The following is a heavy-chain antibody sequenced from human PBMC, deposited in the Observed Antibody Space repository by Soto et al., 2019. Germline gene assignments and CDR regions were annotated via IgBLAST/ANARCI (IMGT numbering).Heavy chain of an antibody. D-gene: IGHD1-20*01. Sequence: GSGPTLVNPTETLTLTCTFSGFSLTSPGMCVSWIRQSPGKALEWLALIERDDDDKYYSTSLKTRLTISKDTRKNQVVLTMANMEPADTATYYFARSIRGPRRFNGMDVWGQGTTVTVSS. CDR2: IERDDDDK. CDR3: ARSIRGPRRFNGMDV. V-gene: IGHV2-70*13. CDR1: GFSLTSPGMC. J-gene: IGHJ6*02.